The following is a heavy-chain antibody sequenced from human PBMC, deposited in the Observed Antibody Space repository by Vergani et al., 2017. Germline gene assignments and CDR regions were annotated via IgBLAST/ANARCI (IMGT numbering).Heavy chain of an antibody. CDR3: ARVPGYCSSTSCYAYYYMDV. CDR2: ISSSGSTI. J-gene: IGHJ6*03. V-gene: IGHV3-48*03. D-gene: IGHD2-2*01. Sequence: EVQLVESGGGLVQPGGSLRLSCAASGFTFSSYEMNWVRQAPGKGLEWVSYISSSGSTIYYADSVKGRFTISRDNAKNSLYLQMNSLRAEDTAVYYCARVPGYCSSTSCYAYYYMDVWGKGP. CDR1: GFTFSSYE.